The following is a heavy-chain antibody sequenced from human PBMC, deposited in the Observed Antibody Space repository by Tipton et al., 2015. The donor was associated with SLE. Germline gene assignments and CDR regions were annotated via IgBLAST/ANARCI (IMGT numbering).Heavy chain of an antibody. J-gene: IGHJ3*02. CDR2: IYTSGST. D-gene: IGHD1-1*01. Sequence: TLSLTCTVSGGSISSGSYYWSWIRQPAGKGLEWIGRIYTSGSTNYNPSLQSRVTISVDTSKNQFSLKLISVTAADTAVYYCARLPLYGWNDGGAFDIWGQGTMVTVSS. CDR3: ARLPLYGWNDGGAFDI. V-gene: IGHV4-61*02. CDR1: GGSISSGSYY.